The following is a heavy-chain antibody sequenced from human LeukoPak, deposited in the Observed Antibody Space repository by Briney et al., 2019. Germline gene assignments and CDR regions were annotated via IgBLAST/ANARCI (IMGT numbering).Heavy chain of an antibody. CDR1: RFTFSNAW. CDR3: TSNVYYDFWRGYLDAFDI. D-gene: IGHD3-3*01. V-gene: IGHV3-15*01. CDR2: IKRKTEGGTT. J-gene: IGHJ3*02. Sequence: PRRSLSLSSAAYRFTFSNAWMRWVRQAPGRVREWVFRIKRKTEGGTTDSASPVKWRFTISRDDSKNTLYLQINSLKTEDTAVDYCTSNVYYDFWRGYLDAFDIWGQGTMVTVSS.